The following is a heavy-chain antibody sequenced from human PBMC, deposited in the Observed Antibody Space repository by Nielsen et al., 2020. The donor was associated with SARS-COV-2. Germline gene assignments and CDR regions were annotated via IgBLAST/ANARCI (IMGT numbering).Heavy chain of an antibody. CDR2: IYYSGST. V-gene: IGHV4-59*12. CDR3: ARDELDSSGYLEYYYGMDV. Sequence: RQAPGKGLEWIGYIYYSGSTNYNPSLKSRVTISVDKSKNQFSLKLSSVTAADTAVYYCARDELDSSGYLEYYYGMDVWGQGTTVTVSS. D-gene: IGHD3-22*01. J-gene: IGHJ6*02.